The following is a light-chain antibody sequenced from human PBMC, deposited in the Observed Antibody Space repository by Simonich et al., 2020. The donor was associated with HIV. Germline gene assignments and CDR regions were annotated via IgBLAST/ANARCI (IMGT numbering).Light chain of an antibody. CDR1: SSDVGGYNY. J-gene: IGLJ2*01. CDR3: SSYTGSSTWV. V-gene: IGLV2-14*01. CDR2: DVR. Sequence: QSALTQPASVSGSPGQTITISCTGTSSDVGGYNYVSWYQQYPGQAPKLLLYDVRKRPSGVSSRFSGSNSGNTAALTISRLQAEDEADYYCSSYTGSSTWVFGGGTKLTVL.